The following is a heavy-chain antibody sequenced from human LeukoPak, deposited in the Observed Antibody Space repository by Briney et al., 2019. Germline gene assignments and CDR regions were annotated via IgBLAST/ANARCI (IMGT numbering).Heavy chain of an antibody. D-gene: IGHD6-13*01. J-gene: IGHJ3*02. V-gene: IGHV1-18*01. CDR1: GYTFTIYG. CDR2: ISAYNGNT. Sequence: ASVKVSCKASGYTFTIYGISWVRQAPGQGLEWVGWISAYNGNTNYAQKLQGRVTMTTDTSTSTAYMELRSLRSDDTAVYYCALLGPEDSSWYGGAFDIWGQGTMVTVSS. CDR3: ALLGPEDSSWYGGAFDI.